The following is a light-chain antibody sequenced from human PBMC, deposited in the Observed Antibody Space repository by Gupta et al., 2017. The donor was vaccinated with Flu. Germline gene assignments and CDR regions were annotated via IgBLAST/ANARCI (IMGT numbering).Light chain of an antibody. V-gene: IGLV8-61*01. CDR2: STN. CDR1: SGSVSTSYY. J-gene: IGLJ3*02. Sequence: QTVVTQEPSFSVSPGGTVTLPCGLSSGSVSTSYYPSWYQQTPGQAPRTLIDSTNTRSSGVPDRFSGSILGNKAALTITGAQADDESDYYCVLYMGSGISVFGGGTKLTVL. CDR3: VLYMGSGISV.